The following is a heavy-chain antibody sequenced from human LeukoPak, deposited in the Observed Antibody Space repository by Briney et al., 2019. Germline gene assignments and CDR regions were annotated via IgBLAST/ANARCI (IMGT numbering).Heavy chain of an antibody. CDR1: GFTFSSYW. J-gene: IGHJ5*02. D-gene: IGHD2-15*01. Sequence: GGSLRLSCAASGFTFSSYWMHWVRQAPGKGLVWVSHINTDGSSRSHADSVKGRFTISRDNAKNTLYLQMNSLRAEDTAVYYCARDLGYCSGGSCYLNWFDPWGQGTLVTVSS. V-gene: IGHV3-74*01. CDR2: INTDGSSR. CDR3: ARDLGYCSGGSCYLNWFDP.